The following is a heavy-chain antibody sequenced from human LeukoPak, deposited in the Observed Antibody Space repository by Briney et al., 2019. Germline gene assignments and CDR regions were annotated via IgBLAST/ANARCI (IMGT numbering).Heavy chain of an antibody. J-gene: IGHJ4*02. CDR3: AKDQDTAMFN. CDR1: GSTFSNYG. Sequence: SGGSLRLSCAASGSTFSNYGMHWVRQAPGKGLEWVAVISYDGSTEYYADSVKGRFTISRDDSKNMLYLQMNSLGAEDTAVYYCAKDQDTAMFNWGQGTLVSVS. V-gene: IGHV3-30*18. D-gene: IGHD5-18*01. CDR2: ISYDGSTE.